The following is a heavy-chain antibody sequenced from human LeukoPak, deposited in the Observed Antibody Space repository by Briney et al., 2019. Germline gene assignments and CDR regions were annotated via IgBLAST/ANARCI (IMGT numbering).Heavy chain of an antibody. CDR2: LYSSGDT. CDR3: ARGRRYYDFWSGYDNFDY. CDR1: GGSISSYY. D-gene: IGHD3-3*01. Sequence: SETLSLTCIVSGGSISSYYWSWIRQPTGKGLEWIGRLYSSGDTNYNPSLKSRVTMSVDTSKNQFSLKLSSVTAADTAVYYCARGRRYYDFWSGYDNFDYWGRGTLVTVSS. J-gene: IGHJ4*02. V-gene: IGHV4-4*07.